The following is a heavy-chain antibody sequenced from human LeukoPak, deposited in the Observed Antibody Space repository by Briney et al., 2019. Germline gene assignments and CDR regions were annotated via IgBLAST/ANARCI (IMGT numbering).Heavy chain of an antibody. CDR1: GYTFTSYD. CDR2: MNPNSGNT. J-gene: IGHJ6*03. D-gene: IGHD2-15*01. CDR3: ARGVAHYYYYYMGV. V-gene: IGHV1-8*01. Sequence: EASVKVSCKASGYTFTSYDINWVRQATGQGLEWMGWMNPNSGNTGYAQKFQGRVTMTRNTSISTAYMELSSLRSEDTAVYYCARGVAHYYYYYMGVWGKGTTVTVSS.